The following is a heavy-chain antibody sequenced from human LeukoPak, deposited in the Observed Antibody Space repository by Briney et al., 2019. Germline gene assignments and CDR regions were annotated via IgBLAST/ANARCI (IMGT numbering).Heavy chain of an antibody. J-gene: IGHJ4*02. Sequence: PGGSLRLSCAASGFTFSSYWMHWVRQAPGKGPVWVSRINSDGSFTTYADSVKGRFTISRDNAKNTLYLQMNSLRAEDTAVYYCAREAPVAGLDYWGQGTLVTVSS. V-gene: IGHV3-74*01. CDR2: INSDGSFT. D-gene: IGHD6-19*01. CDR1: GFTFSSYW. CDR3: AREAPVAGLDY.